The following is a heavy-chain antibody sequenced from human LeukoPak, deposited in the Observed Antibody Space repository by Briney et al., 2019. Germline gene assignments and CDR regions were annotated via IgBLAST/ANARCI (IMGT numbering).Heavy chain of an antibody. Sequence: GGSLRLSCAASGFTFSSYAMSWVRQAPGKGLEWVSTISGSGGSTYYADSVKGRFTISRDNSKNTLYPQMNSLRAEDTAVYYCAKCDRGYCTSPSCIDYWGQGTLVTVSS. D-gene: IGHD2-2*01. CDR2: ISGSGGST. CDR3: AKCDRGYCTSPSCIDY. CDR1: GFTFSSYA. V-gene: IGHV3-23*01. J-gene: IGHJ4*02.